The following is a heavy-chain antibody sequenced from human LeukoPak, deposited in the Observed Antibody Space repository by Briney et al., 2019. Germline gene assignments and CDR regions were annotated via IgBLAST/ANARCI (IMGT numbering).Heavy chain of an antibody. J-gene: IGHJ4*02. CDR3: AKDSSGSYLSNFDY. Sequence: GTSLRLSCAASGFTFSNYAMHWVRQAPGKGLEWVAVRSYDGSNKYYADSVKGRFTISRDNSKNTLYLQMNSLRAEDTAVYYCAKDSSGSYLSNFDYWGQGTLVTVSS. CDR2: RSYDGSNK. D-gene: IGHD3-10*01. V-gene: IGHV3-30*04. CDR1: GFTFSNYA.